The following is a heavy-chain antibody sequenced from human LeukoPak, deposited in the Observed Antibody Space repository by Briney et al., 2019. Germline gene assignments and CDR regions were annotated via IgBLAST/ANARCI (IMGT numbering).Heavy chain of an antibody. D-gene: IGHD4-17*01. J-gene: IGHJ4*02. CDR2: IGTAGDT. V-gene: IGHV3-13*01. CDR1: GFTFSSYA. Sequence: PGGSLRLSCAASGFTFSSYAMHWVRQATGKGLEWVSAIGTAGDTYYPGSVKGRFTISRENAKNSLYLQMNSLRAGDTAVYYCARFSTVTTGFDYWGQGTLVTVSS. CDR3: ARFSTVTTGFDY.